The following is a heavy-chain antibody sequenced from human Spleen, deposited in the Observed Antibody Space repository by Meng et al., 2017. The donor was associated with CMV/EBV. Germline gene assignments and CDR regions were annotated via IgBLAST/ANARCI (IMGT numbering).Heavy chain of an antibody. CDR3: AKVGAMVVMADY. CDR2: ISGSGGST. V-gene: IGHV3-23*01. J-gene: IGHJ4*02. CDR1: GFTFSSYA. D-gene: IGHD4-23*01. Sequence: GESLKISCAASGFTFSSYAMSWVRQAPGKGLEWVSAISGSGGSTYYADSVKGRFTISRDNSMNTLYLQMNSLRAEDTAVYYCAKVGAMVVMADYWGQGTLVTVSS.